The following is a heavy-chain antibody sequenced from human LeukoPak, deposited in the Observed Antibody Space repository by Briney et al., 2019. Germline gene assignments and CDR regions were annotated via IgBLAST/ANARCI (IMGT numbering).Heavy chain of an antibody. CDR3: ARGWSYYDFWSGSYYFDY. D-gene: IGHD3-3*01. Sequence: GGSLRLSCAASGFTFSNYSMRWVRQAPGKGLEWVAIISYDGSCKNYVDSVKGRFTISRDNAKNALYLQMNSLRAEDTAVYYCARGWSYYDFWSGSYYFDYWGQGNLVTVSS. CDR1: GFTFSNYS. J-gene: IGHJ4*02. CDR2: ISYDGSCK. V-gene: IGHV3-7*01.